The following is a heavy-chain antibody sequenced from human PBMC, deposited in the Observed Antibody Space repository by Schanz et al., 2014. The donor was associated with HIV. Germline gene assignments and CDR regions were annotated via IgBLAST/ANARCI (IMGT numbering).Heavy chain of an antibody. D-gene: IGHD6-13*01. CDR1: GFTFSSYG. CDR3: AREYYSRNWNWFDP. V-gene: IGHV3-33*05. J-gene: IGHJ5*02. CDR2: ISYDGSHP. Sequence: QVQLVESGGGVVQPGRSLRLSCAASGFTFSSYGMHWVRQAPGKGLEWVAVISYDGSHPSYAASVKGRFTVSRDNSKNMLYLQMNSLRAEDTAVYYCAREYYSRNWNWFDPWGHSPLVTV.